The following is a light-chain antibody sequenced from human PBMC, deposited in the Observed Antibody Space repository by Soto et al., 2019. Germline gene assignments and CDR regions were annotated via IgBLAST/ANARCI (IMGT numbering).Light chain of an antibody. CDR2: EVS. V-gene: IGLV2-14*01. CDR1: SSDVGGFNY. CDR3: NSYTSSSTHYV. Sequence: QSVLTQPASVSGSAGRSITISCTGASSDVGGFNYVSWYQQHPGKAPKLIIFEVSNRPSGVSNRFSGSKSGNTASLTISGLQAEDEADYYCNSYTSSSTHYVFGTGTKLTVL. J-gene: IGLJ1*01.